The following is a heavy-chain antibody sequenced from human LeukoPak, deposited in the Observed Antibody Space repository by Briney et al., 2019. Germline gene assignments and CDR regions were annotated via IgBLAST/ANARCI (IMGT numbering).Heavy chain of an antibody. D-gene: IGHD3-10*02. CDR3: AELGITMIGGV. Sequence: GGSLRLSCAASGFTFTNNFMSWVRQVPGKGLEWVANIKQDGSETTYADSVRGRFTIFRDNAKDSVYLQMNSLRAEDTAVYYCAELGITMIGGVWGKGTTVTISS. V-gene: IGHV3-7*01. CDR2: IKQDGSET. J-gene: IGHJ6*04. CDR1: GFTFTNNF.